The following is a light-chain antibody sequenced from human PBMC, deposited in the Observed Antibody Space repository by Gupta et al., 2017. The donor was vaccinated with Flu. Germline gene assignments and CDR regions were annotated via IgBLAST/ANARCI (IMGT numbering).Light chain of an antibody. V-gene: IGLV1-40*01. CDR2: GNN. CDR3: QSYDSSLSGLV. J-gene: IGLJ3*02. CDR1: SSNLGAGYH. Sequence: QSVLTQPPSVSGAPGQVVTISCTGSSSNLGAGYHVIWDQQLPGRTPRLLIYGNNIRPSGVPDRFSGSKSDTSASLAITGLQAEDEADYYCQSYDSSLSGLVFGGGTKLTVL.